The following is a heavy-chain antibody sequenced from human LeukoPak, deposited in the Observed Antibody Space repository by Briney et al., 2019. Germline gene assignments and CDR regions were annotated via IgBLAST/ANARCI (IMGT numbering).Heavy chain of an antibody. CDR1: GYTFTGYY. CDR3: ARGGYLDAFDI. Sequence: ASVKVSCKASGYTFTGYYMHWVRQAPGQGLEWMGWINPNSGNTGYAQKFQGRVTMTRNTSISTAYMELSSLRSEDTAVYYCARGGYLDAFDIWGQGTMVTVSS. CDR2: INPNSGNT. V-gene: IGHV1-8*02. J-gene: IGHJ3*02. D-gene: IGHD5-18*01.